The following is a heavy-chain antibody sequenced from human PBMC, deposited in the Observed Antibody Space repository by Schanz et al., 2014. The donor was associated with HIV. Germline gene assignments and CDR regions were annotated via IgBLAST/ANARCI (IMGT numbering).Heavy chain of an antibody. Sequence: QLLESGGGLVQPGGLLRLSCAASGFTFSSYAMTWLRQAPGKGLDRVSTISGSHGDTYYADSVKGRFTISRDNSRNALYLHMNSLRAEDTALYYCVTEQYSTISAWGQGALVIVSS. CDR1: GFTFSSYA. V-gene: IGHV3-23*01. D-gene: IGHD2-15*01. J-gene: IGHJ5*02. CDR2: ISGSHGDT. CDR3: VTEQYSTISA.